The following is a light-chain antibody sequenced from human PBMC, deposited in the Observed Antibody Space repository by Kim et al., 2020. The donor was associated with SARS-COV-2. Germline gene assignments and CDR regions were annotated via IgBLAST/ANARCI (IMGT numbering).Light chain of an antibody. V-gene: IGLV3-21*01. CDR2: YDY. J-gene: IGLJ2*01. Sequence: SYELTQPPSVSVAPGETASITCGGDNIESKSVHWYQQKPGQAPILVIYYDYDRPSGIPEGFSGSNSMNTATLTISRVEAGDEADYYCQVWDSSSDHAVFGGGTQLTVL. CDR1: NIESKS. CDR3: QVWDSSSDHAV.